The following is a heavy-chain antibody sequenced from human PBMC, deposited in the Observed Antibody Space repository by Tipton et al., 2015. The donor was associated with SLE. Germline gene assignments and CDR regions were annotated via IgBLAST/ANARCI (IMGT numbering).Heavy chain of an antibody. CDR3: ARENWQDAFDI. J-gene: IGHJ3*02. D-gene: IGHD1-1*01. CDR1: GGTFSSYA. Sequence: SGPEVKKPGSSVKVSCKASGGTFSSYAMHWVRQAPGKGLGWVAVISYDGSNKYYADSVKGRFTISRDNSKYTLYLQMNSLRAEDTSVYYCARENWQDAFDIWGQGTMVTVSS. V-gene: IGHV3-30-3*01. CDR2: ISYDGSNK.